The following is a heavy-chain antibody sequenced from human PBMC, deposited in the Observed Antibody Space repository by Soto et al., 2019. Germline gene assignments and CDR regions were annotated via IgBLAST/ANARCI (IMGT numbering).Heavy chain of an antibody. CDR3: ARPRFRGMDV. Sequence: EVQLVESGGGLVQPGGSLRLSCVGSGFRISNYFMSWVRQAPGKGLEWVANIKEDGSEKYYVESVKGRFTISRDNAKNSLYLQVNSLRDEDTAAYYCARPRFRGMDVWGQGTTVTVSS. CDR1: GFRISNYF. D-gene: IGHD3-10*01. J-gene: IGHJ6*02. V-gene: IGHV3-7*03. CDR2: IKEDGSEK.